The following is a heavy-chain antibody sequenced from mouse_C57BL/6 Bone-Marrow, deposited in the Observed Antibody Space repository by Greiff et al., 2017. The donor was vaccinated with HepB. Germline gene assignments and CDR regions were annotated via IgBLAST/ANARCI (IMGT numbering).Heavy chain of an antibody. Sequence: EVKLQESGPGLVKPSQSLSLTCSVTGYSITSGYYWNWIRQFPGNKLEWMGYISYDGSNNYNPSLKNRISITRDTSKNQFFLKLNSVTTEDTATYYCARPDYYGSSPYWYFDVWGTGTTVTVSS. J-gene: IGHJ1*03. V-gene: IGHV3-6*01. CDR2: ISYDGSN. CDR3: ARPDYYGSSPYWYFDV. CDR1: GYSITSGYY. D-gene: IGHD1-1*01.